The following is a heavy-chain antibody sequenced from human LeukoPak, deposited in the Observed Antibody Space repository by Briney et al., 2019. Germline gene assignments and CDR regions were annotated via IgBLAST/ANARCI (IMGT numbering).Heavy chain of an antibody. J-gene: IGHJ4*02. CDR1: GFSLSTSGMC. V-gene: IGHV2-70*11. D-gene: IGHD5/OR15-5a*01. CDR2: IDWDDDK. Sequence: SGPTLVNPTQTLTLTCTFSGFSLSTSGMCVSWIRQPPGKALEWLARIDWDDDKYYSTSLKTRLTISKDTSKHQVVLTMTNMDPVDTATYYCARASTIHDLFDYWGQGTLVTVSS. CDR3: ARASTIHDLFDY.